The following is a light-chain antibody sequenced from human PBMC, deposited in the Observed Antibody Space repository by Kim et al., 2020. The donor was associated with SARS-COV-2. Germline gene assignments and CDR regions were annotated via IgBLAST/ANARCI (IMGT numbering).Light chain of an antibody. Sequence: SSELTQDPAVSVALGQTVRITFQGDSLRSYYASWYQQKPGQAPVLVIYGKNNRPSGIPDRFSGSSSGNTASLTITGAQAEDEADYYCNSRDSSGPVVFGGGTQLTVL. CDR1: SLRSYY. J-gene: IGLJ2*01. CDR2: GKN. CDR3: NSRDSSGPVV. V-gene: IGLV3-19*01.